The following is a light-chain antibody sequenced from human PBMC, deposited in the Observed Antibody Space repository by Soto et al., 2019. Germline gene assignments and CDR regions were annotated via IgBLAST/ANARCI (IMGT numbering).Light chain of an antibody. CDR3: QQYNSWPPIT. CDR2: SAS. V-gene: IGKV3-20*01. Sequence: EIVLTQSPGTLSLSPGERGTLSCRASQSLGTMYLAWFQQKSGQAPRLLIYSASRRSTGIPDRFSGSGAGRDFTLTISSLQAEDFAVYYCQQYNSWPPITCGQGTRLEIK. CDR1: QSLGTMY. J-gene: IGKJ5*01.